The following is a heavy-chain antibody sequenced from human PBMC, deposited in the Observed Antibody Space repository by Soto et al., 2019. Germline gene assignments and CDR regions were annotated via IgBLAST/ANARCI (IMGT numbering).Heavy chain of an antibody. Sequence: ASVKVSCKASGGTFSSYAISWVRQAPGQGLEWMGGIIPIFGTANYAQEFQGRVTITADKSTSTAYMELSSPRFEDTAVYYCARVNDFTYYYYGVDVWGQGTTVTVSS. CDR3: ARVNDFTYYYYGVDV. D-gene: IGHD3-3*01. CDR1: GGTFSSYA. J-gene: IGHJ6*02. V-gene: IGHV1-69*06. CDR2: IIPIFGTA.